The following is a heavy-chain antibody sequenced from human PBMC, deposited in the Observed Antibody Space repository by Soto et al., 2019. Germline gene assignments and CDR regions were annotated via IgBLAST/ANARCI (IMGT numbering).Heavy chain of an antibody. CDR2: ISSSSSYI. CDR1: GFTFSSYS. D-gene: IGHD3-22*01. J-gene: IGHJ6*02. Sequence: GGSLRLSCAASGFTFSSYSMNWVRQAPGKGLEWVSSISSSSSYIYYADSVKGRFTISRDNAKNSLYLQMNSLRAEDTAVYYCAGKMNYYDSSGPYYYGMDVWGQGTTVTVSS. CDR3: AGKMNYYDSSGPYYYGMDV. V-gene: IGHV3-21*01.